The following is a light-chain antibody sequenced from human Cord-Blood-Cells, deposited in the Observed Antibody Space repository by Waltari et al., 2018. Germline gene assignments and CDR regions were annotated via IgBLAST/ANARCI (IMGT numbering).Light chain of an antibody. CDR2: AAY. Sequence: DIQLTQSPSSLSASVGDTVTSTFRASQCLSNYLAWYQQKPGKVPKLLIYAAYTLQSGVPSRFSGSGSGTDFTLTISSLQPEDVATYYCQKYNSALFTFGPGTKVGIK. CDR1: QCLSNY. V-gene: IGKV1-27*01. CDR3: QKYNSALFT. J-gene: IGKJ3*01.